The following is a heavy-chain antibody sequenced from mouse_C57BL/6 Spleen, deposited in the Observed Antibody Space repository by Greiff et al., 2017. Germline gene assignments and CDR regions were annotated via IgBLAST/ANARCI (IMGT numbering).Heavy chain of an antibody. CDR2: ISRGGDYL. D-gene: IGHD1-1*01. CDR3: RRDEYFYDSPLGY. CDR1: GFTFSSYA. Sequence: DVMLVESGEGLVKPGGSLKLSCAASGFTFSSYAMSWVRQTPEKRLEWVAYISRGGDYLYYADTMKGRFTISRDNARNTLYLQKSSLKSEDTAMYYCRRDEYFYDSPLGYWGHAATLTVYS. J-gene: IGHJ2*01. V-gene: IGHV5-9-1*02.